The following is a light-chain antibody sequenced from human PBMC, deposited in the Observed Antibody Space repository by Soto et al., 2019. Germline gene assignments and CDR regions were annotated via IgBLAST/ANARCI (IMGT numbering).Light chain of an antibody. CDR1: SSDVGSYNL. Sequence: QSALTQPASVSGSPGQSITISCTGTSSDVGSYNLGSWYQQHPGKAPKLMIYEGSKRPSGVSNRFSGSKSGNTASLTISGLQAEDEADYYCCSYAGTKGNVFGIGTKLTVL. J-gene: IGLJ1*01. V-gene: IGLV2-23*01. CDR2: EGS. CDR3: CSYAGTKGNV.